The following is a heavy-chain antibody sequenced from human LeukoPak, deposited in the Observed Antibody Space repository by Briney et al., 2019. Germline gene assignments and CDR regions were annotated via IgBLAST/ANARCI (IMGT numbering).Heavy chain of an antibody. J-gene: IGHJ3*02. Sequence: GRSLRLSCAASGFKFDDYAVHWVRQGPGKGLEWVSGISWNSGIIDYADSVKGRFTISRDNAKSSLFLQMNSLRVEDTALYYCAREGLTADAFDIWGPGTVVTVSS. V-gene: IGHV3-9*01. CDR2: ISWNSGII. D-gene: IGHD2-21*02. CDR3: AREGLTADAFDI. CDR1: GFKFDDYA.